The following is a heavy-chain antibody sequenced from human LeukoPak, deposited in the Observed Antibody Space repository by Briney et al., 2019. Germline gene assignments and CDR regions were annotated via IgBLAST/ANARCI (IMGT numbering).Heavy chain of an antibody. V-gene: IGHV3-7*03. Sequence: GGSLRLSCEGSGFTFSNYWMGWVRQAPGKGLQWVANIKTDGSEKYYVGSVKGRFTISRDNSKNTLYLQMNSLRAEDTAVYHCAKLYSSSSDYYYHYYMDVWGKGTTVTVSS. CDR3: AKLYSSSSDYYYHYYMDV. D-gene: IGHD6-6*01. J-gene: IGHJ6*03. CDR1: GFTFSNYW. CDR2: IKTDGSEK.